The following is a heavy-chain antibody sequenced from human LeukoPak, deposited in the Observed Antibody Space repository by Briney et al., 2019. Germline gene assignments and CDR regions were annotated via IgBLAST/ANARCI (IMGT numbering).Heavy chain of an antibody. D-gene: IGHD5-12*01. Sequence: EASVKVSCKASGYTFTGYYMHWVRQAPGQGLEWMGWINPNSGDTNYAQKFQGRVTMTRDTSISTAYMERSRLRSDDTAVYYCAKNPYEYYFDYWGQGTLVTVSS. CDR2: INPNSGDT. J-gene: IGHJ4*02. V-gene: IGHV1-2*02. CDR1: GYTFTGYY. CDR3: AKNPYEYYFDY.